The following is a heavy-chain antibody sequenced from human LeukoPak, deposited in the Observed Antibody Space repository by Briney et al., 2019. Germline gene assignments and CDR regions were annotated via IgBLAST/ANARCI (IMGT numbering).Heavy chain of an antibody. CDR2: ISGYNGNT. J-gene: IGHJ5*02. Sequence: GASVKVSCKASGYTFISHGFSWVRQAPGQGLEWMGWISGYNGNTNYTQKFQGRVTITADESTSTAYMELSSLRSEDTAVYYCARGTNCSSTSCYTDWFDPWGQGTLVTVSS. D-gene: IGHD2-2*02. CDR1: GYTFISHG. CDR3: ARGTNCSSTSCYTDWFDP. V-gene: IGHV1-18*01.